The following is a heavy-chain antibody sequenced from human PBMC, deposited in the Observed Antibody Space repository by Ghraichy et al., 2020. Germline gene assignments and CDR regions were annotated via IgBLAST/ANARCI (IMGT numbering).Heavy chain of an antibody. CDR1: GFTLSNYW. Sequence: GGPLRLSCAASGFTLSNYWMHWVRQGPGKGLVWVSRISTDGTTTKYADSVKGRFTISRDNAGNTLYLQMNSLRAEDTAVYYCARFFPLPSGKGGMDVWGQGTTVTVSS. CDR3: ARFFPLPSGKGGMDV. V-gene: IGHV3-74*03. D-gene: IGHD4-23*01. CDR2: ISTDGTTT. J-gene: IGHJ6*02.